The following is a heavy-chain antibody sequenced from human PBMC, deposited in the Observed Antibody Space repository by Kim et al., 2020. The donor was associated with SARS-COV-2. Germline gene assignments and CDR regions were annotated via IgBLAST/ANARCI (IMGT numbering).Heavy chain of an antibody. CDR3: GRESFLKDRAAGYFDL. J-gene: IGHJ2*01. Sequence: GGSLRLSCEVSGFTFSDYYMSWIRQAPGKGLEWVSYIRSSSSYTNYADSVKGRLTISRDNAKNSMYLQMNSLRAEDTAVYYCGRESFLKDRAAGYFDLWGRGTLGTVSS. V-gene: IGHV3-11*06. CDR1: GFTFSDYY. D-gene: IGHD6-25*01. CDR2: IRSSSSYT.